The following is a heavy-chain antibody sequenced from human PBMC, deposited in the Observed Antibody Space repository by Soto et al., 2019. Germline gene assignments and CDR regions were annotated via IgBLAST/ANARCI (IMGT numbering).Heavy chain of an antibody. CDR1: GFTFSNYA. J-gene: IGHJ4*02. CDR2: ISHDGSEE. D-gene: IGHD3-9*01. CDR3: ARDRDGILTGYHDY. V-gene: IGHV3-30-3*01. Sequence: QVQLVESGGGVFQPGRSLRLSCAASGFTFSNYALNWVRRAPGKGLEWVAVISHDGSEEYYAESVKGRFTISRDNSKNTLYLQMNSLRGEDTAVYYCARDRDGILTGYHDYWGQGTLVTVSS.